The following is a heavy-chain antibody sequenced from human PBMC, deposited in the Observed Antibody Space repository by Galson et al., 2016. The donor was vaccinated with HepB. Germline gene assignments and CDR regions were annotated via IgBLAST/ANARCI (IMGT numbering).Heavy chain of an antibody. CDR3: AARKGSSFYY. CDR1: GFIVSSNY. Sequence: SLRLSCAPSGFIVSSNYMSWVRQAPGKGLEWVSGIYSGGNTHYADSVKGRFTISRDNSKNTLYLQMNTLRAEDTAVYYCAARKGSSFYYWGQGTLVTVSS. J-gene: IGHJ4*02. D-gene: IGHD6-6*01. CDR2: IYSGGNT. V-gene: IGHV3-53*01.